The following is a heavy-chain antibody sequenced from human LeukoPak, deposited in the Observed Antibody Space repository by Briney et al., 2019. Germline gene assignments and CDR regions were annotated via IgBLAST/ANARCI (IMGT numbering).Heavy chain of an antibody. CDR2: INHSGST. V-gene: IGHV4-34*01. Sequence: SETLSLTCAVYGGSFSGYYWSWIRQPPGKGLEWIGEINHSGSTNYNPSLKSRVTISVDTSKNQFPLKLSSVTAADTAVYYCASSSSNWFDPWGQGTLVTVSS. D-gene: IGHD6-6*01. CDR3: ASSSSNWFDP. CDR1: GGSFSGYY. J-gene: IGHJ5*02.